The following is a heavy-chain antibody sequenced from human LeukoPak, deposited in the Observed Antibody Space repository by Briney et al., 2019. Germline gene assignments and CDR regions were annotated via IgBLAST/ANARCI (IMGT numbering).Heavy chain of an antibody. J-gene: IGHJ4*02. CDR2: IGPTGRST. CDR3: AKGGQQHIVRGDYFDY. D-gene: IGHD2-21*01. Sequence: PGGSLRLSRAASGFTFSTYAMTWVRQAPGKGLEWVSAIGPTGRSTYYADSVKGRFTISRDNSKNTLYLQMNSLRADDTAVYYCAKGGQQHIVRGDYFDYWGQGTPVTVSS. V-gene: IGHV3-23*01. CDR1: GFTFSTYA.